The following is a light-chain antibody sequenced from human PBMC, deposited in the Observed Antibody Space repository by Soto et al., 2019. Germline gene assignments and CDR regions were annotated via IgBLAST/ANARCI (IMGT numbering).Light chain of an antibody. V-gene: IGLV2-14*01. J-gene: IGLJ1*01. Sequence: QSVLTQPASVSGSPGQSITISCTGTSSDVGGYDCVSWYQQYPGKAPKLVIYNVTIRPPEISNRFSGSKSGNTASLTISGLQAEDEADYYCNSYTSRSTYVFGTGTKVTVL. CDR2: NVT. CDR1: SSDVGGYDC. CDR3: NSYTSRSTYV.